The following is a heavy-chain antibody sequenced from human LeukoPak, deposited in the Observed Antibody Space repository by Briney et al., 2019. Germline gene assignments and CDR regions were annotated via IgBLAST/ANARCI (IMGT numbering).Heavy chain of an antibody. D-gene: IGHD5-18*01. CDR3: AKGAASRGYTYVAN. Sequence: GGSLRLSCAASGFTFSSYAMTWVRQAPGKGLEWVSAVSGSGGSTYCADSVKGRFTISRDNSNNTLYLQMNSLRAEDTAVYYCAKGAASRGYTYVANWGQGTLVTVSS. CDR1: GFTFSSYA. J-gene: IGHJ4*02. CDR2: VSGSGGST. V-gene: IGHV3-23*01.